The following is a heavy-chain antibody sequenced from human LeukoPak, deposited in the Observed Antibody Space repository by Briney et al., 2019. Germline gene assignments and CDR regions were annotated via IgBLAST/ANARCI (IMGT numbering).Heavy chain of an antibody. CDR3: ARVPSYSSSWFIDY. J-gene: IGHJ4*02. CDR1: GGSISSGGYS. CDR2: IYYSGST. D-gene: IGHD6-13*01. V-gene: IGHV4-30-4*07. Sequence: PSETLSLTCAVSGGSISSGGYSWSWIRQPPGKGLEWIGYIYYSGSTYYNPSLKSRVTISVDTSKKQFSLKLSSVTAADTAVYYCARVPSYSSSWFIDYWGQGTLVTVSS.